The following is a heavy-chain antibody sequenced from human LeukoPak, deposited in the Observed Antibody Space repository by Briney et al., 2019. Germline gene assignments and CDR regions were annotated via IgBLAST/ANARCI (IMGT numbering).Heavy chain of an antibody. V-gene: IGHV4-39*07. CDR1: GGSISSSSYY. Sequence: SETLSLTCTVSGGSISSSSYYWGWIRQPPGKGLEWIGEINHSGSTNYNPSLKSRVTISVDTSKNQFSLKLSSVTAADTAVYYCARRGKTAWYSGSYYFDYWGQGTLVTVSS. CDR2: INHSGST. D-gene: IGHD1-26*01. CDR3: ARRGKTAWYSGSYYFDY. J-gene: IGHJ4*02.